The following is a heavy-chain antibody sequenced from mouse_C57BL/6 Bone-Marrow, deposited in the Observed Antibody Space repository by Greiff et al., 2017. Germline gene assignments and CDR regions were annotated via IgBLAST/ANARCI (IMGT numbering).Heavy chain of an antibody. CDR3: ARLQYHGDFDV. Sequence: VQLKQSGPELVKPGASVKISCKASGYSFTDYNMNWVKQSNGKSLEWIGVINPNYGTTSYNQKFKGKATLTVDKSSSTAHMELLSLTSEDFAVYYCARLQYHGDFDVWGTGTTVTVSS. CDR2: INPNYGTT. J-gene: IGHJ1*03. V-gene: IGHV1-39*01. D-gene: IGHD6-1*01. CDR1: GYSFTDYN.